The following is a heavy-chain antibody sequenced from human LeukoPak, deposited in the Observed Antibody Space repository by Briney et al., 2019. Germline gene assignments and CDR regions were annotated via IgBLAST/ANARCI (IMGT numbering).Heavy chain of an antibody. CDR3: ARVSSSWYEDDAFDI. J-gene: IGHJ3*02. CDR1: GYTFTSYA. CDR2: INTNTGNP. V-gene: IGHV7-4-1*02. Sequence: ASVKVSCKASGYTFTSYAMNWVRQAPGQGLEWMGWINTNTGNPTYAQGFTGRFVFSLDTSVSTAYLQISSLKAEDTAVYYCARVSSSWYEDDAFDIWGQGTMVTVSS. D-gene: IGHD6-13*01.